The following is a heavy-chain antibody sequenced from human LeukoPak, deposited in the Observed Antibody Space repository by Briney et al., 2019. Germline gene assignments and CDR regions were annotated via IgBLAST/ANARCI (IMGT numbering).Heavy chain of an antibody. J-gene: IGHJ4*02. V-gene: IGHV3-48*01. CDR3: ARAAYYYDSSGYYPGFDY. CDR1: GFMFSSYS. Sequence: GGSLRLSCAASGFMFSSYSMNWVRQAPGKGLEWVSYISSSSSTIYYADSVKGRFTISRDNAKKSLYLQMNSLRAEDSAVYYCARAAYYYDSSGYYPGFDYWGQGTLVTVSS. CDR2: ISSSSSTI. D-gene: IGHD3-22*01.